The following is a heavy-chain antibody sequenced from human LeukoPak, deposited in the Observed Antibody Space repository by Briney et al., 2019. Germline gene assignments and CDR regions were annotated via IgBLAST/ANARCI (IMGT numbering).Heavy chain of an antibody. CDR3: ASGRSGNYYYYYYMDV. V-gene: IGHV4-34*01. Sequence: PSETLSLTCAVYGGSFSGYYWSWIRQPPGKGLEWIGEINHSGSTNYNPSLKSRVTISVDTSKNQFSLKLSSVTAADTAVYYCASGRSGNYYYYYYMDVWGKGTTVTVSS. D-gene: IGHD1-14*01. CDR2: INHSGST. J-gene: IGHJ6*03. CDR1: GGSFSGYY.